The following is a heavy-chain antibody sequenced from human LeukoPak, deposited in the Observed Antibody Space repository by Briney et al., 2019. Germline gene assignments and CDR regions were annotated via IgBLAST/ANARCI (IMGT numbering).Heavy chain of an antibody. D-gene: IGHD6-13*01. CDR1: GGTFSSYA. CDR2: IIPIFGTA. V-gene: IGHV1-69*01. CDR3: AVPGIAAAGTQLDYYYYMDV. J-gene: IGHJ6*03. Sequence: SVKVSCKASGGTFSSYAISWVRQAPGQGLEWMGGIIPIFGTANDAQKFQGKVTSPADESTSTAYMELSSLRSEDTAVYYCAVPGIAAAGTQLDYYYYMDVWGKGTTVTVSS.